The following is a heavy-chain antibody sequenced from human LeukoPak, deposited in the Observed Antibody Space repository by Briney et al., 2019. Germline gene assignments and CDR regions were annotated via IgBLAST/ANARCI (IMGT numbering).Heavy chain of an antibody. CDR3: ARDTSGWYNY. D-gene: IGHD6-19*01. CDR1: GYTFTGYY. Sequence: ASVKVSCKASGYTFTGYYIHWVRQAPGQGLEWMGWINPDRGGTYYAQKFQGRVTMTRDTSISVAYMELSRLRSDDTAVYYCARDTSGWYNYWGQGTLVTVSS. V-gene: IGHV1-2*02. CDR2: INPDRGGT. J-gene: IGHJ4*02.